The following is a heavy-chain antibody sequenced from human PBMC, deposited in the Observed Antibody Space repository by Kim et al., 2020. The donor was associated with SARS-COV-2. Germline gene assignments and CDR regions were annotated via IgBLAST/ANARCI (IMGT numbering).Heavy chain of an antibody. CDR3: ARVLGIAGSGYFDY. D-gene: IGHD6-13*01. Sequence: SVKVSCKASGGTFSSYAISWVRQAPGQGLEWMGGIIPIFGTANYAQKFQGRVTITADESTSTAYMELSSPRSEDTAVYYCARVLGIAGSGYFDYWGQGTLVTVSS. CDR1: GGTFSSYA. CDR2: IIPIFGTA. J-gene: IGHJ4*02. V-gene: IGHV1-69*13.